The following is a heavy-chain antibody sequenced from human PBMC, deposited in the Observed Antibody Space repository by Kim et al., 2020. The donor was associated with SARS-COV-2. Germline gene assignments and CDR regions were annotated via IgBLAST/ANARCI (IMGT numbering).Heavy chain of an antibody. CDR3: ARESVNYDSSGYSAGFDY. J-gene: IGHJ4*02. CDR2: IWYDGSNK. D-gene: IGHD3-22*01. Sequence: GGSLRLSCAASGFTFSSYGMHWVRQAPGKGLEWVAVIWYDGSNKYYADSVKGRFTISRDNSKNTLYLQMNSLRAEDTAVYYCARESVNYDSSGYSAGFDYWGQGTLVTVPS. CDR1: GFTFSSYG. V-gene: IGHV3-33*01.